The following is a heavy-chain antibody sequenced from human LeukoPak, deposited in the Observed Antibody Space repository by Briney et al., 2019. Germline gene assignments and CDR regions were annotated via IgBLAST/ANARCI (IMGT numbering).Heavy chain of an antibody. V-gene: IGHV1-2*02. D-gene: IGHD6-6*01. J-gene: IGHJ4*02. CDR2: INPNSGGT. Sequence: ASVKVSCKASGYTFTGYYMQWVRQAPGQGLEWMGWINPNSGGTNYAQKFQGRVTMTRDTSISTAYMELSRLRSDDTAVYYCAISRQLVRSRYFDYWGQGTLVTVSS. CDR1: GYTFTGYY. CDR3: AISRQLVRSRYFDY.